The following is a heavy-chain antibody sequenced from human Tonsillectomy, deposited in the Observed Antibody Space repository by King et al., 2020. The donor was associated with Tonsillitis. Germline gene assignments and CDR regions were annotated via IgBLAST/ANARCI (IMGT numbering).Heavy chain of an antibody. D-gene: IGHD4-17*01. J-gene: IGHJ6*03. CDR1: GYTFTGHY. Sequence: QVQLVESGAEVKKPGASVRVSCKASGYTFTGHYIHWLRQAPGQGLEWMGWTNADSGGTNYAQKLQGRVTMTRDTSISTAYMELSRLSSDDTAVYYCASSFSNDYGNLWYYFHYMDVWGKGTTVTVSS. CDR3: ASSFSNDYGNLWYYFHYMDV. CDR2: TNADSGGT. V-gene: IGHV1-2*02.